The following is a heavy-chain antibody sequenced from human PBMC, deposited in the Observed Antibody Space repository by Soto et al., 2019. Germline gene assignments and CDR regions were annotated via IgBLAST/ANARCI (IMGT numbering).Heavy chain of an antibody. CDR2: IYYSGST. CDR3: ARDLNWSFDY. D-gene: IGHD1-1*01. Sequence: PSETLSLTCTVSGDSISSSSYYWGWIRQPPGKGLEWIGSIYYSGSTYYSPSLKSRVTISVDTSKNQFSLKLSSVTADDTAVYYCARDLNWSFDYWGRGTLVTVSS. V-gene: IGHV4-39*02. CDR1: GDSISSSSYY. J-gene: IGHJ4*02.